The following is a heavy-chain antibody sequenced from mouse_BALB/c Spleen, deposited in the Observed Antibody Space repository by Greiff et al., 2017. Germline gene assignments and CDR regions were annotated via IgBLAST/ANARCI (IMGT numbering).Heavy chain of an antibody. V-gene: IGHV5-4*02. CDR3: ARGYDGYYGGFAY. CDR2: ISDGGSYT. Sequence: DVKLVESGGGLVKPGGSLKLSCAASGFTFSDYYMYWVRQTPEKRLEWVATISDGGSYTYYPDSVKGRFTISRDNAKNNLYLQMSSLKSEDTAMYYCARGYDGYYGGFAYWGQGTLVTVSA. CDR1: GFTFSDYY. J-gene: IGHJ3*01. D-gene: IGHD2-3*01.